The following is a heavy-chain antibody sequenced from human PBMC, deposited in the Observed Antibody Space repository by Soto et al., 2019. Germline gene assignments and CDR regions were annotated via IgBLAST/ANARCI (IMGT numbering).Heavy chain of an antibody. CDR3: ARERGNDYDDY. CDR2: ISPNNGNT. Sequence: ASVKVSCKTSGYIFTRHGINWVRQAPGQGPEWMGWISPNNGNTKYAERLQGRVTVTTDTSSSTAYMELRSLSSDDTAMYYCARERGNDYDDYWGQGPLVTVSS. D-gene: IGHD3-16*01. J-gene: IGHJ4*02. V-gene: IGHV1-18*04. CDR1: GYIFTRHG.